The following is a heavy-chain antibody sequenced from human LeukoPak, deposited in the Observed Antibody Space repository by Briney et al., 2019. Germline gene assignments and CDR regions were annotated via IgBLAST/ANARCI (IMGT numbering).Heavy chain of an antibody. J-gene: IGHJ4*02. Sequence: GGSLRLPCAASGFTFSSYAMSWVRQAPGKGLEWVSAISRSGGSTYYADSVKGRFTISRDNSKNTLYLQMNSLRADDTAVYYCARYCSSTSCSYFDYWGQGTLVTVSS. CDR2: ISRSGGST. V-gene: IGHV3-23*01. D-gene: IGHD2-2*01. CDR3: ARYCSSTSCSYFDY. CDR1: GFTFSSYA.